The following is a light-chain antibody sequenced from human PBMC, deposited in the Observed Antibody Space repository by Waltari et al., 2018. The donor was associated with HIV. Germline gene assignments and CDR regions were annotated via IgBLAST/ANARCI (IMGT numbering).Light chain of an antibody. Sequence: DIVMTQSPLSLPVIPGEPASISCTSSQSLLHGDGQYYLDWYLQKPGQSPHLMIYLASNRASGVPARFSGSGSGTDFTLKISRVEAEDVGVYYCMQALQTPKTFGQGTKVEIK. CDR3: MQALQTPKT. CDR1: QSLLHGDGQYY. V-gene: IGKV2-28*01. CDR2: LAS. J-gene: IGKJ1*01.